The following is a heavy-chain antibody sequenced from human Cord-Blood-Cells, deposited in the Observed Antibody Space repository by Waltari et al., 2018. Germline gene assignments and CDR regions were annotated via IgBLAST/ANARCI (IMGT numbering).Heavy chain of an antibody. CDR2: INPNSGGT. Sequence: QVQLVQSGAEVKKPGASVKVSCKASGYTFTGYYMHWVRQAPGQGLEWMGWINPNSGGTNYAQKFQGRVTMTRDTSISTAYMELSRLRSDDTAVYYCARENCSSTSCYNLDYWGQGTLVTVSS. D-gene: IGHD2-2*02. V-gene: IGHV1-2*02. CDR3: ARENCSSTSCYNLDY. J-gene: IGHJ4*02. CDR1: GYTFTGYY.